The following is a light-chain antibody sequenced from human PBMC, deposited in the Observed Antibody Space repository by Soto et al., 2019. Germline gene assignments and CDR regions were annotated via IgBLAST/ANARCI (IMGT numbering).Light chain of an antibody. CDR2: GAS. Sequence: EIVMTQSPATLSVSPGERATLSCRASQSVSSNLAWYQQKPGQAPRLLIYGASTRATRIPARFSSSGSGTEFTLAISSLQSEDFAVYYCQQYNNWPRTFGQGTKVEIK. J-gene: IGKJ1*01. CDR1: QSVSSN. V-gene: IGKV3-15*01. CDR3: QQYNNWPRT.